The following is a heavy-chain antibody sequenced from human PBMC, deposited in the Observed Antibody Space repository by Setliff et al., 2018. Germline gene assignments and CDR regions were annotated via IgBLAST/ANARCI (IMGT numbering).Heavy chain of an antibody. CDR1: GFTFSTHS. CDR3: ARARHFGMDV. CDR2: ISRSSTYI. J-gene: IGHJ6*02. V-gene: IGHV3-21*04. Sequence: PGGSLRLSCAASGFTFSTHSMNWVRQAPGKGLEWVSSISRSSTYIYYADSMKGRFTISRDNAKNSLYLQMNSLRSDDTAVYYCARARHFGMDVWGQGTTVTVSS.